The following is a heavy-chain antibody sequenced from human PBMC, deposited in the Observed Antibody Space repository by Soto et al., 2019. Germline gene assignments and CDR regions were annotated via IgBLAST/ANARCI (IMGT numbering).Heavy chain of an antibody. CDR2: MNPNIGST. D-gene: IGHD1-26*01. CDR3: ARGVDAGVDY. CDR1: GYSFSSLD. Sequence: GASVKVSCKASGYSFSSLDINWVRQAAGQGLEWLGWMNPNIGSTGYAQKFQGRVTMTRNTSISTAYMELHSLTSEDTAVYYCARGVDAGVDYWGQGTQVTV. V-gene: IGHV1-8*01. J-gene: IGHJ4*02.